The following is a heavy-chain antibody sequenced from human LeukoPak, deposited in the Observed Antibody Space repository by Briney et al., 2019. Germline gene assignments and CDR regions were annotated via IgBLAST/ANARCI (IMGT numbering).Heavy chain of an antibody. CDR2: ISGSQTYI. D-gene: IGHD1-26*01. CDR1: GFTFSM. Sequence: GGSLRLSCAGSGFTFSMMNWVRQAPGKRLEWVSSISGSQTYIYYADSVKGRFTISRDNGENSLFLQMDSLRAEDTAVYYCARGAEATSSFFDYWGQGIPVTVSS. J-gene: IGHJ4*02. V-gene: IGHV3-21*06. CDR3: ARGAEATSSFFDY.